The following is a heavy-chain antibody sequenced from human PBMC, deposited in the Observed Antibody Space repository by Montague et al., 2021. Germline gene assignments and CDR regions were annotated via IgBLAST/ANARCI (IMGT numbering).Heavy chain of an antibody. J-gene: IGHJ6*03. CDR2: IHYTGST. CDR3: AKWRGGDVSEDYHYYMDG. CDR1: GDSISSYY. Sequence: SESLSLTCTVSGDSISSYYWTWIRQPPGKGLEWIGYIHYTGSTDYNPSLKNRVTISVDTSKQLFSLRLNSVTAADTAIYYCAKWRGGDVSEDYHYYMDGWGKGATVTVSS. V-gene: IGHV4-59*01. D-gene: IGHD2-21*02.